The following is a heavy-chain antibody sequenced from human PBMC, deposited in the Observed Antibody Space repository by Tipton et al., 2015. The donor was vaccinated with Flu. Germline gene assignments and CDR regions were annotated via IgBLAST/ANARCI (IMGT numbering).Heavy chain of an antibody. CDR1: GGSFSGYY. CDR2: INHSGST. CDR3: ARGKPSFIVVVPAAIFYY. V-gene: IGHV4-34*01. J-gene: IGHJ4*02. Sequence: TLSLTCAVYGGSFSGYYWSWIRQPPGKGLEWIGEINHSGSTNYNPSLKRRVTISVDTSKNQFSLKLSSVTAADTAVYYCARGKPSFIVVVPAAIFYYWGQGTLVTVSS. D-gene: IGHD2-2*01.